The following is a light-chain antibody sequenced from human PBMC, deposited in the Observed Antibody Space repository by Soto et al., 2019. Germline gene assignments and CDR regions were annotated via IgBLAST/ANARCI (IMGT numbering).Light chain of an antibody. Sequence: QSALTQPASVSGSHGQSITISCTGTSVDVGGYNFVSWYQQHPGKAPKLIIYEVSNRPSGVSNRFSGSKSGNTASLTISWLQAEDEADYYCSAYTSISTLVFFGGGPKLTVL. J-gene: IGLJ2*01. V-gene: IGLV2-14*01. CDR2: EVS. CDR3: SAYTSISTLVF. CDR1: SVDVGGYNF.